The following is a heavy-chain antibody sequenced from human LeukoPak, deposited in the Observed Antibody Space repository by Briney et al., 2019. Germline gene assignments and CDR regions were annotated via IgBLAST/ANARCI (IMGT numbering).Heavy chain of an antibody. D-gene: IGHD2-2*01. CDR3: AHFGVYCSSSSCRKSNWFDP. Sequence: SGPTLVNPTQTLTLTCTFSGLSLTTSGVGVGWIRQPPGKALEWLALIYWDDDKRYSPSLKSRLTITKDTSKNQVVLTMTNMDPVDTATYYCAHFGVYCSSSSCRKSNWFDPWGQGTLVTVSS. CDR1: GLSLTTSGVG. V-gene: IGHV2-5*02. J-gene: IGHJ5*02. CDR2: IYWDDDK.